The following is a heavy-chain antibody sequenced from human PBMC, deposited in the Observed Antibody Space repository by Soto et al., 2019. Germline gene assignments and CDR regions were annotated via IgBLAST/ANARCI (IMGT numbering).Heavy chain of an antibody. V-gene: IGHV5-51*01. CDR1: GYSFTNYW. J-gene: IGHJ6*02. CDR3: ASGGRKQIAPSYYGMDV. Sequence: GESLKISCKGSGYSFTNYWIGWVRQMPGKGLEWMGIIYPGDSDTRYSPSFQGQVTISADKSISTAYLQWSSLKASDTAMYYCASGGRKQIAPSYYGMDVWGQGTTVTVSS. D-gene: IGHD3-16*01. CDR2: IYPGDSDT.